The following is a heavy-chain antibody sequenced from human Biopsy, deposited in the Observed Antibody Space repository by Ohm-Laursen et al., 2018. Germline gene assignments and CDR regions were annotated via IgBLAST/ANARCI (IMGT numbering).Heavy chain of an antibody. V-gene: IGHV1-18*04. D-gene: IGHD2-15*01. J-gene: IGHJ6*02. CDR1: GYPFSLYS. Sequence: ASVKVSCKASGYPFSLYSISWVRQAPGQGLEWIGWISANNGHTDYIEKVQDRITMTTDTSTSTAYMELRNLRSDDTAVYYCARDNDKTLLSRYQHTMDVWGPGTTVSV. CDR3: ARDNDKTLLSRYQHTMDV. CDR2: ISANNGHT.